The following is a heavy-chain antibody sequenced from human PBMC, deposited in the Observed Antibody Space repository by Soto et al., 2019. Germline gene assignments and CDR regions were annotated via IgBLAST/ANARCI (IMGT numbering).Heavy chain of an antibody. CDR2: IYYSGST. CDR3: ARSSQSTVTTFDH. J-gene: IGHJ5*02. V-gene: IGHV4-31*03. D-gene: IGHD4-17*01. Sequence: SQTLSLTCTVSGGSISSGGYYWSWIRQHPGKGLEWIGYIYYSGSTYYNPSLKSRVTISVDTSKNQFSLKLSSVTAADTAVYYCARSSQSTVTTFDHWGQGTLVNVS. CDR1: GGSISSGGYY.